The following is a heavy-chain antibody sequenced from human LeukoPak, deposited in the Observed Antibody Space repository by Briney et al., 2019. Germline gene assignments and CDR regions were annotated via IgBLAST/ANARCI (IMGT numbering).Heavy chain of an antibody. CDR2: IYRGGST. Sequence: GGSLRLSCAASGFXFSSYEINWVRQAPGKGLEWVSVIYRGGSTDYTDSVKGRFTISRDNSKNTLYLQMNSLRAEDTAVYYCARDFYGSGSYYHDYWGQGTLVTVSS. CDR3: ARDFYGSGSYYHDY. D-gene: IGHD3-10*01. CDR1: GFXFSSYE. J-gene: IGHJ4*02. V-gene: IGHV3-53*01.